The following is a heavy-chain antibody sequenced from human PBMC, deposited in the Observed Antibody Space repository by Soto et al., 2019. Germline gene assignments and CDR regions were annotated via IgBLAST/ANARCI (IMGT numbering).Heavy chain of an antibody. V-gene: IGHV3-11*01. D-gene: IGHD3-16*01. CDR1: GFSFSDYY. CDR2: ISSSGRTI. CDR3: AGGPTNWFDP. J-gene: IGHJ5*02. Sequence: SGGSLRLSCAASGFSFSDYYMSWIRQAPGKGLEWISDISSSGRTIYYADSLKGRLTISRDNAKKSLYLQMNSLRAEDTAVYYCAGGPTNWFDPWGQGTLVTVSS.